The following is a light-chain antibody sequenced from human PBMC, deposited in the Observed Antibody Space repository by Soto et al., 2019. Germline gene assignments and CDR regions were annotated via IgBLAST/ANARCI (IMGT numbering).Light chain of an antibody. CDR1: NSNIGRYS. CDR2: SDD. CDR3: AAWDDNLNGPL. V-gene: IGLV1-44*01. Sequence: QSVLTPPPSLSGTPGQRVTISCSASNSNIGRYSVNWYQHFPGTAPKILIYSDDERPSGVPDRFSGSKSGTSASLAISGLQSEDEAEYYCAAWDDNLNGPLFGGGTKVTVL. J-gene: IGLJ3*02.